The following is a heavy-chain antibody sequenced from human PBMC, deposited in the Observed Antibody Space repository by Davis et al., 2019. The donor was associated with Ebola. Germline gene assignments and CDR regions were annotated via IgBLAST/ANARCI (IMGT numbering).Heavy chain of an antibody. D-gene: IGHD3-16*01. V-gene: IGHV3-49*03. CDR2: IRSKAHGGTA. Sequence: PGGSLRLSCTTSGFTFGDYGMTWFRQAPGKGLEWISFIRSKAHGGTAHYAASVKDRFSISRDDSKGIAYLQMNSLKIEDTAVYYCAREVMLWGRGTLVSVSS. CDR3: AREVML. J-gene: IGHJ4*02. CDR1: GFTFGDYG.